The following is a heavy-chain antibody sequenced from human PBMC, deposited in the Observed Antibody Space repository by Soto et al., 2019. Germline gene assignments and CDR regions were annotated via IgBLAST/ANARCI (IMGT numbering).Heavy chain of an antibody. CDR1: GFTVSTNY. J-gene: IGHJ6*02. CDR3: ARGGGNSPYYYGMDV. D-gene: IGHD2-21*02. CDR2: TYSGGST. V-gene: IGHV3-53*01. Sequence: EVQLVESGGGLIQPGGSLRLSCAASGFTVSTNYMSWVRQAPGKGLEWVSVTYSGGSTHYADYVKGRFTVSRDNSKNTLYLQMNSLSAEDTAVYYCARGGGNSPYYYGMDVWGQGTTVTVSS.